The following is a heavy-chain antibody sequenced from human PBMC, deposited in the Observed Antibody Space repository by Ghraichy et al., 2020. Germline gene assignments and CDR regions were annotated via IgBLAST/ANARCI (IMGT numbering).Heavy chain of an antibody. Sequence: GALRLSCAASGFTFSSYWMSWVRQAPGKGLEWVANIKQDGSEKYYVDSVKGRFTISRDNAKNSLYLQMNSLRAEDTAVYYCARGGNSYEWFDPWGQGTLVTVSS. J-gene: IGHJ5*02. V-gene: IGHV3-7*01. CDR1: GFTFSSYW. CDR3: ARGGNSYEWFDP. CDR2: IKQDGSEK. D-gene: IGHD4-23*01.